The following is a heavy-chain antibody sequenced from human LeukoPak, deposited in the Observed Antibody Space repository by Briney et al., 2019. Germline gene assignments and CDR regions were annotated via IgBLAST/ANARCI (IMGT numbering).Heavy chain of an antibody. J-gene: IGHJ5*02. CDR2: INWNGASI. Sequence: GGSLRLSCAASGFTFDDHGMSWVRQAPGKGLEWVSHINWNGASIGYADSVKGRFTISRDNAKTSLYLQMNSLRAEDTALYYCARHIAAAGANWFDPWGQGTLVTVSS. V-gene: IGHV3-20*04. D-gene: IGHD6-13*01. CDR3: ARHIAAAGANWFDP. CDR1: GFTFDDHG.